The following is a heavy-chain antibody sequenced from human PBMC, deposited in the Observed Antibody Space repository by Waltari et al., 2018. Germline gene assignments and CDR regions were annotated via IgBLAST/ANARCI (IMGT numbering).Heavy chain of an antibody. V-gene: IGHV3-9*01. J-gene: IGHJ6*02. CDR3: IKDLSPGGADV. D-gene: IGHD2-21*01. CDR1: GFTLDEYA. CDR2: IFLESDRT. Sequence: EVQLVESGGGLVQPGRSLRLSCAASGFTLDEYAMHWVRQAPGKGLEWVSGIFLESDRTVYADSVKGRFTVSRDNGKNSLFLQMNSLRPEDTAFYYCIKDLSPGGADVWGQGTTVTVSS.